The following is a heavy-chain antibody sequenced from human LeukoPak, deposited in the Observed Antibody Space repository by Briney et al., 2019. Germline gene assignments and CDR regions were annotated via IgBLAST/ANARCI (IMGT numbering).Heavy chain of an antibody. Sequence: GGSLRLSCAASGFTFSSYGMHWVRQAPGKGLEWVAFIRYDGSNKYYADSVKGRFTISRDNSKNTLYLQMNSLRAEDTAVYYCANVQLAYCGGDCYSPMDVWGKGTTVTISS. V-gene: IGHV3-30*02. D-gene: IGHD2-21*02. CDR2: IRYDGSNK. CDR3: ANVQLAYCGGDCYSPMDV. CDR1: GFTFSSYG. J-gene: IGHJ6*03.